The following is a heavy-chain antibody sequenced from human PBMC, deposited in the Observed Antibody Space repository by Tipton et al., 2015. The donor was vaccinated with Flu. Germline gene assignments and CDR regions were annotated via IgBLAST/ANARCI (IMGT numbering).Heavy chain of an antibody. D-gene: IGHD2-15*01. J-gene: IGHJ5*02. CDR2: IYHSGST. CDR1: GYSISSGYY. Sequence: LRFSCAVSGYSISSGYYWGWIRQPPGKGLEWIGSIYHSGSTYYNPSLKSRVTISVDTSKNQFSLKLSSVTAADTAVYYCARRYCSGGSCVTGWFDPWGQGTLVTVSS. CDR3: ARRYCSGGSCVTGWFDP. V-gene: IGHV4-38-2*01.